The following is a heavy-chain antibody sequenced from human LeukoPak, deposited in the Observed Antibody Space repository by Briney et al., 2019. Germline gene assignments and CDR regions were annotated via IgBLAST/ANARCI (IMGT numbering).Heavy chain of an antibody. D-gene: IGHD3-10*01. CDR1: GASISGYH. Sequence: SETLSLTCTVSGASISGYHWSWIRQPPGKGLEWMGYIYYSGSTNYNPSLKSRVTISVDTSKNQFSLKLSSVTAADTAVYYCARHQYYYGSGSLDYWGQGTLVTVSS. CDR2: IYYSGST. V-gene: IGHV4-59*08. CDR3: ARHQYYYGSGSLDY. J-gene: IGHJ4*02.